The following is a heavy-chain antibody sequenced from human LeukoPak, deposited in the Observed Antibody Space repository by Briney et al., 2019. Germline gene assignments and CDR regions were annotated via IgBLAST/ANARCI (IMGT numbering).Heavy chain of an antibody. Sequence: GGSLRLSCAASGFTFSSYSMNWVRQAPGKGLEWVSSISSSSSYIYYADSVKGRFTISRDNAKKSLFLQMNSLRAEDTAFYYCARFRYTGSYWTYFDYWGQGTLVTVSS. V-gene: IGHV3-21*04. CDR2: ISSSSSYI. CDR3: ARFRYTGSYWTYFDY. J-gene: IGHJ4*02. D-gene: IGHD1-26*01. CDR1: GFTFSSYS.